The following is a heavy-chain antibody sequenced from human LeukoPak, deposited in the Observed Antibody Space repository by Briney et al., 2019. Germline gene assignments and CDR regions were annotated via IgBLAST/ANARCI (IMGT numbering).Heavy chain of an antibody. Sequence: SETLSLTCTVSGGSLSSYYWSWIRQPPGKGLEWIGYIYYSGNTNYNPSLKSRVTISVDTSKNHFSLKLSSVTAADTAVYYCARVDCSSTSCYPDYWGQGTLVTVSS. CDR2: IYYSGNT. D-gene: IGHD2-2*01. V-gene: IGHV4-59*01. CDR3: ARVDCSSTSCYPDY. J-gene: IGHJ4*02. CDR1: GGSLSSYY.